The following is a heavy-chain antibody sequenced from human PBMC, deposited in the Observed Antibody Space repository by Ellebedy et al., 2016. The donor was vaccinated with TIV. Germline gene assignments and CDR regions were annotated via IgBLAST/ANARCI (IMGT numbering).Heavy chain of an antibody. Sequence: ASVKVSCXASGYTFTAYYMHWVRQAPGQGLEWMGWINPNSGGTNYAQKFQGRVTMTRDTSISTAYMELSRLRSDDTAVYYCARGRGYYYDSSGYPFDYWGQGTLVTVSS. D-gene: IGHD3-22*01. CDR3: ARGRGYYYDSSGYPFDY. CDR2: INPNSGGT. V-gene: IGHV1-2*02. CDR1: GYTFTAYY. J-gene: IGHJ4*02.